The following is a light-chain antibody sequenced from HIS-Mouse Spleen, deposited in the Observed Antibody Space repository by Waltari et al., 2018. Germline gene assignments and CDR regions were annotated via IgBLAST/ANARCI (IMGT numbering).Light chain of an antibody. J-gene: IGLJ3*02. CDR1: NIGSKS. V-gene: IGLV3-10*01. Sequence: SYVLTQPPSVSVAPGKTARITCGGNNIGSKSVHWYQQKPGQAPVLVIYEDSKRPSGIPERFYGSSSGTMATLTISGAQVEDEADYYCYSTDSSGNHRVFGGGTKLTVL. CDR2: EDS. CDR3: YSTDSSGNHRV.